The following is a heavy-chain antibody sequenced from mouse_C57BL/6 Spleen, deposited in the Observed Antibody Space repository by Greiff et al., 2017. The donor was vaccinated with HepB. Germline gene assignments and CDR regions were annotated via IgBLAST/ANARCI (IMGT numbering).Heavy chain of an antibody. CDR1: GFTFSDYY. CDR2: INYDGSST. CDR3: AAGGYGADY. D-gene: IGHD2-2*01. J-gene: IGHJ2*01. Sequence: EVQLVESEGGLVQPGSSMKLSCTASGFTFSDYYMAWVRQVPEKGLEWVANINYDGSSTYYLDSLKSRFIISRDNAKNILYLQMSSLKSEDTATYYCAAGGYGADYWGQGTTLTVSS. V-gene: IGHV5-16*01.